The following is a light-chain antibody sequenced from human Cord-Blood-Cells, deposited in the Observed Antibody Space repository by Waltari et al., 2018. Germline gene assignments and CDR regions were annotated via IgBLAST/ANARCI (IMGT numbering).Light chain of an antibody. CDR3: QQYGSSPRYT. V-gene: IGKV3-20*01. Sequence: EIVFTQSPGTLSLSQGARATLPCRASQSVSSRYLLWSQQKPGRAPRLLIYGASSRATGIPDRFSGSGSGTDFTLTISRLEPEDFAVYYCQQYGSSPRYTFGQGTKLEIK. J-gene: IGKJ2*01. CDR1: QSVSSRY. CDR2: GAS.